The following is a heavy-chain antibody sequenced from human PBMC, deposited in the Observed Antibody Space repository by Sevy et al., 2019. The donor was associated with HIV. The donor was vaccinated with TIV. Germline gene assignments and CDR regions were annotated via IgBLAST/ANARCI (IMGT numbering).Heavy chain of an antibody. CDR1: GITLSTSG. D-gene: IGHD3-9*01. V-gene: IGHV3-30*18. CDR2: ISYHGRDK. Sequence: GGSLRLSCVVSGITLSTSGMHWVRQAPGKGLEWVAVISYHGRDKFYADSVKGRSTISRDNSKNILYLQMISLRAEDTAVYYCAQDFTGYNGMDVWGQGTMVTVSS. CDR3: AQDFTGYNGMDV. J-gene: IGHJ6*02.